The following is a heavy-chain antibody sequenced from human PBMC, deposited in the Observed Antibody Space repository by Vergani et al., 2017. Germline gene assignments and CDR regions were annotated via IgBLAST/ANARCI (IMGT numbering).Heavy chain of an antibody. J-gene: IGHJ6*03. D-gene: IGHD3-3*01. Sequence: QVQLQQWGAGLLKPSETLSLTCAVYGGSFSGYYWRWIRQPPGKGLEWIGEINHSGSTNYNPSLKSRVTISVDTSKNQFSLKLSSVTAADTAVYYCARSVNDDGWSGLNYYYYYYMDVWGKGTTVTVSS. CDR1: GGSFSGYY. CDR3: ARSVNDDGWSGLNYYYYYYMDV. V-gene: IGHV4-34*01. CDR2: INHSGST.